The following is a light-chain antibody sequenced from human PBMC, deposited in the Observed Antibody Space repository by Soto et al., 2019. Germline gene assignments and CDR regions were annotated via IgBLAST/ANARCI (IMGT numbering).Light chain of an antibody. V-gene: IGKV3-11*01. CDR2: DAS. CDR3: QQRSDWPPLT. J-gene: IGKJ5*01. Sequence: EIVLTQSPATLSLFPGERATLSCRASQSVDIYLAWYQQKPGQAPRLLIYDASSRATGIPARFSGSGSGTDFTLTISSLEPEDFAVYFCQQRSDWPPLTFGQGTRLEIK. CDR1: QSVDIY.